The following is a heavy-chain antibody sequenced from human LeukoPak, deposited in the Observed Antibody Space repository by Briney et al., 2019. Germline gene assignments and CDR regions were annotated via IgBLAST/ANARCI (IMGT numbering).Heavy chain of an antibody. Sequence: NPGGSLRLSCAASGFTFSSYSMNWVRQAPGKGLEWVSSISSSSSYIYYADSVKGRFTISRYNAKNSLYLQMNSLRAEDTAVYYCARVRDGYNSGAFDIWGQGTMVTVSS. D-gene: IGHD5-24*01. CDR2: ISSSSSYI. J-gene: IGHJ3*02. CDR1: GFTFSSYS. V-gene: IGHV3-21*01. CDR3: ARVRDGYNSGAFDI.